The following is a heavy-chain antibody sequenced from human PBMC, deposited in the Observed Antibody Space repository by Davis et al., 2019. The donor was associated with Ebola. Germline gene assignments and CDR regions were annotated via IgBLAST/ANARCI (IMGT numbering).Heavy chain of an antibody. D-gene: IGHD4-17*01. Sequence: GESLKISCIASGTTFANHYMSWVRHAPGRGLDWLAYISPRGGTSYYADSVKGRFTVSRDNGKNSLYLQLTSLRAEDTAMYFCARDTHGDHYFEYWGQGTLVTVSS. CDR2: ISPRGGTS. CDR1: GTTFANHY. CDR3: ARDTHGDHYFEY. J-gene: IGHJ4*02. V-gene: IGHV3-11*01.